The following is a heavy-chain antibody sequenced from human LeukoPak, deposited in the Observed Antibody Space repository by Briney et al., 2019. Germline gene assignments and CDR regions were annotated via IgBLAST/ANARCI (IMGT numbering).Heavy chain of an antibody. CDR3: ARHSSVALFDY. D-gene: IGHD3-22*01. CDR1: GGYISSGGYY. J-gene: IGHJ4*02. Sequence: SETLSLTCTVSGGYISSGGYYWSWIRQHPGKGLEWIGYIYYSGSTYYNPSLKSRVTISVDTSKNQFSLKLSSVTAADTAVYYCARHSSVALFDYWGQGTLVTVSS. V-gene: IGHV4-31*03. CDR2: IYYSGST.